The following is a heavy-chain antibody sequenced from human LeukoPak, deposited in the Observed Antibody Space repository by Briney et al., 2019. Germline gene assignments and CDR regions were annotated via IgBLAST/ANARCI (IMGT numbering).Heavy chain of an antibody. CDR1: GFTFSDYY. J-gene: IGHJ6*02. CDR3: ARALERDGMDV. D-gene: IGHD1-1*01. Sequence: GSLRLSCAASGFTFSDYYMSWIRQAPGKGLEWVSYISSGSTIYYADSVKGRFTISRDNAKNSLYLQMNSLRAEDTAVYYCARALERDGMDVWGQGTTVTVSS. V-gene: IGHV3-11*01. CDR2: ISSGSTI.